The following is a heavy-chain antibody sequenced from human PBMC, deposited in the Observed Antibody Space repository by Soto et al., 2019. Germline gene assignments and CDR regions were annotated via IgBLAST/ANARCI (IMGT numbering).Heavy chain of an antibody. V-gene: IGHV3-21*01. D-gene: IGHD3-3*01. J-gene: IGHJ4*02. CDR1: GFTFSSYS. CDR2: ISSSSSYI. Sequence: GGSLRLSCAASGFTFSSYSMNWVRQAPGKGLEWVSSISSSSSYIYYADSVKGRFTISGDNAKNSLYLQMNSLRAEDTAVYYCARGAKSYLRFPESEFDYWGQGTLVTVSS. CDR3: ARGAKSYLRFPESEFDY.